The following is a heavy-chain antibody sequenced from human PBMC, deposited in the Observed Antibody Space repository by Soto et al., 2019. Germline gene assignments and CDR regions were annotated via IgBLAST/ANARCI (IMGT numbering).Heavy chain of an antibody. V-gene: IGHV1-18*01. CDR2: ISTYNGNT. D-gene: IGHD3-10*01. CDR1: GYTFTSYG. Sequence: QVQLVQSGAEVKKPGASVKVSCKASGYTFTSYGLIWVRQAPGQGLEWMGWISTYNGNTNYAQKLQGRVTMTTDTSTSTAYMELRSLRSDDTAVYYCARDRWFGELSDFDYWCQGTLVTVSS. J-gene: IGHJ4*02. CDR3: ARDRWFGELSDFDY.